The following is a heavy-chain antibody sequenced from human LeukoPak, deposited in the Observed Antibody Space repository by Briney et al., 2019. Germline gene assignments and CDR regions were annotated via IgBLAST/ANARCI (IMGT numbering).Heavy chain of an antibody. CDR1: GGSISSGDYH. CDR3: ARGDTSMLTGIDY. CDR2: IYYSGST. D-gene: IGHD5-18*01. Sequence: SETLSLTCTVSGGSISSGDYHWSWIRQPPGKGLDWIGYIYYSGSTYYNPSLKSRVTISVDTSKNQFFLNLRSATAADTAMYYCARGDTSMLTGIDYWGQGTLVTVSS. J-gene: IGHJ4*02. V-gene: IGHV4-30-4*01.